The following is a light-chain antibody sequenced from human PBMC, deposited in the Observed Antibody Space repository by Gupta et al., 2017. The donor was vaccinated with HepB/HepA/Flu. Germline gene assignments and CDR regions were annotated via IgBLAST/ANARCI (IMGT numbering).Light chain of an antibody. CDR1: SSNFENKY. CDR3: QTWDSV. V-gene: IGLV1-51*02. CDR2: END. J-gene: IGLJ3*02. Sequence: QSVLTQPPSVSAAPGQKVTISCSGSSSNFENKYVSWYQQPPGTAPKLLIYENDKRPSGTPDRSSGSNSGTSATLGITGLQTGDEADYYCQTWDSVFGGGTKLTVL.